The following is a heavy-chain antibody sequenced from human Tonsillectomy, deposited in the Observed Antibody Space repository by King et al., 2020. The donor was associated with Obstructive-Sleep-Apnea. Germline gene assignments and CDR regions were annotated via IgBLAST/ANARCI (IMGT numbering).Heavy chain of an antibody. CDR3: AKGSGSLLYYYYGMDV. CDR2: IISGGVTI. Sequence: VQLVQSGGGLVKPGGSLRLSCAASGFTFSEYYMSWIRQAPGKGLEWVSYIISGGVTIYYGDSVKGRFTISSDNAKNTLYLQMNSLRAEDTAVYYCAKGSGSLLYYYYGMDVWGQGTTVTVSS. CDR1: GFTFSEYY. V-gene: IGHV3-11*01. D-gene: IGHD3-10*01. J-gene: IGHJ6*02.